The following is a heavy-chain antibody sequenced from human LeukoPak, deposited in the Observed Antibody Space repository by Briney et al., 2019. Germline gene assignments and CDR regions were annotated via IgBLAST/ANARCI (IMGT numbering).Heavy chain of an antibody. CDR2: ISSSGSTI. D-gene: IGHD7-27*01. J-gene: IGHJ4*02. CDR3: ARDGETSNWGVLF. V-gene: IGHV3-48*03. Sequence: PGGSLRLSCAASGFTLSSYEMNWVRQAPGKGLEWVSYISSSGSTIYYADSVKGRFTISRDDAKNSLYLQMNSLRAEDTAVYYCARDGETSNWGVLFWGQGTLVTVSS. CDR1: GFTLSSYE.